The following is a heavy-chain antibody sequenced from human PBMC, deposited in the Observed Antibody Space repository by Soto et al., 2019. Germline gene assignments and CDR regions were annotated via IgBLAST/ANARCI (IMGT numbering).Heavy chain of an antibody. D-gene: IGHD3-22*01. Sequence: GGSLRLSCAASGFTFSSYAMSWVRQAPGKGLEWVSAISGSGGSTYYADSVKGRFTISRDNSKNTLYLQMNSLRAEDNAVYDCAKAPVFTMSHDPIATAYYYYGMDVWGQGTTVTVSS. V-gene: IGHV3-23*01. J-gene: IGHJ6*02. CDR2: ISGSGGST. CDR3: AKAPVFTMSHDPIATAYYYYGMDV. CDR1: GFTFSSYA.